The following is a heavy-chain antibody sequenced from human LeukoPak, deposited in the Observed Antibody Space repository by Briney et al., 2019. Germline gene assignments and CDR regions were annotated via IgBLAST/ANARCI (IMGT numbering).Heavy chain of an antibody. D-gene: IGHD4-17*01. V-gene: IGHV4-61*01. J-gene: IGHJ6*02. CDR2: IYYSGST. Sequence: PSETLSLTCTVSGGSVSSGSYYWSWIRQPPGKGLEWIGYIYYSGSTNYNPSLKSRVTISVDTSKNQFSLKLSSVTAADTAVYYCARHYGAHRDYYGLDVWGQGTTVTVSS. CDR3: ARHYGAHRDYYGLDV. CDR1: GGSVSSGSYY.